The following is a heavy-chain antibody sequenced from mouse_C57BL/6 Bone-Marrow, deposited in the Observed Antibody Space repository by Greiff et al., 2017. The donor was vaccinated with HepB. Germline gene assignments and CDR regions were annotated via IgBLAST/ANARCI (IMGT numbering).Heavy chain of an antibody. D-gene: IGHD1-1*01. CDR2: ISSGSSTI. CDR1: GFTFSDYG. Sequence: EVHLVESGGGLVKPGGSLKLSCAASGFTFSDYGMHWVRQAPEKGLEWVAYISSGSSTIYYADTGKGRFTISRDNAKNTLFLQMTSLRSEDTAMYYCARDYYGSTNYFDYWGQGTTLTVSS. J-gene: IGHJ2*01. V-gene: IGHV5-17*01. CDR3: ARDYYGSTNYFDY.